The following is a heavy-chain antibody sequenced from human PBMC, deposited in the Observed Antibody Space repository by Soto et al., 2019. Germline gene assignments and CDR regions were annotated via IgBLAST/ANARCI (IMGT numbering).Heavy chain of an antibody. D-gene: IGHD5-18*01. V-gene: IGHV4-4*07. CDR3: ARDVQSGYTYGYDWIDP. CDR2: IYTSGST. J-gene: IGHJ5*02. Sequence: SETLSLTCTVSGGSISNFYWNWIRQPAGKALEWIGRIYTSGSTNYNPSLKSRVTMSVDTSTNQFFLKLGSVTAADTAVYYCARDVQSGYTYGYDWIDPWGQGTLVTVSS. CDR1: GGSISNFY.